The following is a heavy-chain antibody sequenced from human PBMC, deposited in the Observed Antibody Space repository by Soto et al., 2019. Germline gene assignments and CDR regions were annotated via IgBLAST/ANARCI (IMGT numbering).Heavy chain of an antibody. D-gene: IGHD2-2*01. CDR1: RLSFSTSS. V-gene: IGHV3-7*01. J-gene: IGHJ6*01. CDR2: IKQDGSEK. Sequence: PGGSRRLSCVDSRLSFSTSSISWARQALGKTLEWAANIKQDGSEKYYVDSVKGRFTISRDNAKNSLYLQMNSLRAEDTAVYYCARDVRYCSSTSCSHYYYDMGGWGQGPTVTVAS. CDR3: ARDVRYCSSTSCSHYYYDMGG.